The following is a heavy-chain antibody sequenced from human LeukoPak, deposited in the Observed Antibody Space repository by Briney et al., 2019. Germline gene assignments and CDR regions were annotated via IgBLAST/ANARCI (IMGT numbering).Heavy chain of an antibody. CDR1: GYTLTELS. V-gene: IGHV1-24*01. J-gene: IGHJ4*02. CDR2: FDPEDGET. Sequence: GASVKVSCKVSGYTLTELSIHWVRQAPGKGLEWMGGFDPEDGETIYAQKFQGRVTMTEDTSTDTAYMELSSLRSEDTAVYYCAADSSGWYDFDYWGQGTLVTVSS. CDR3: AADSSGWYDFDY. D-gene: IGHD6-19*01.